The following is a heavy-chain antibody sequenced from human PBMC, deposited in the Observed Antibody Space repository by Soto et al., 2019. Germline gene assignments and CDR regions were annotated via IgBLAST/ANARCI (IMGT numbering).Heavy chain of an antibody. CDR3: AKESSGYTLNYYYYGMDV. CDR1: GFTFSSYA. D-gene: IGHD3-22*01. CDR2: ISGSGGST. J-gene: IGHJ6*02. Sequence: GGSLRLSCAASGFTFSSYAMSWVRQAPGKGLEWVSAISGSGGSTYYADSVKGRFTISRDNSKNTLYLQMNSLRAEDTAVYYCAKESSGYTLNYYYYGMDVWGQGTTVTVS. V-gene: IGHV3-23*01.